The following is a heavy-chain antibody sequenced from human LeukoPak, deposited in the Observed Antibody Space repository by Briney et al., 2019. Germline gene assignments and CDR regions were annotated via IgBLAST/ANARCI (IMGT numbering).Heavy chain of an antibody. CDR2: IYYSGST. V-gene: IGHV4-59*01. CDR1: GGSISSYY. CDR3: ARVPIQLWSSVGGSDGMDV. D-gene: IGHD5-18*01. J-gene: IGHJ6*02. Sequence: SETLSLTCTVSGGSISSYYWSWIRQPPGKGLEWIGYIYYSGSTNYNPSLKSRVTISVDTSKNQFSLKLSSVTAADTAVYYCARVPIQLWSSVGGSDGMDVWGQGTTVTVSS.